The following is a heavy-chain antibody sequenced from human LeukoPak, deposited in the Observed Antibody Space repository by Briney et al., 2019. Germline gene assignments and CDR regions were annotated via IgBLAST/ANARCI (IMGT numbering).Heavy chain of an antibody. CDR3: ARDTYDILTGYYKWAFDI. J-gene: IGHJ3*02. Sequence: HPGGSLRLSCAVSGFTFSSYEMNWVRQAPGKGLEWVSYISSSGSTIYYADSVKGRFTISRDNAKNSLYLQMNSLRAEDTAVYYCARDTYDILTGYYKWAFDIWGQGTMVTVSS. CDR2: ISSSGSTI. CDR1: GFTFSSYE. V-gene: IGHV3-48*03. D-gene: IGHD3-9*01.